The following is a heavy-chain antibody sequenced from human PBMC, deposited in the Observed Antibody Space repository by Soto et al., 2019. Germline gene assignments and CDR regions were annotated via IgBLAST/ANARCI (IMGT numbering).Heavy chain of an antibody. CDR2: MHHSGRT. Sequence: SETLSLTCTVSGAYMRNDYYYWSWVRQNPGKDLEWIGHMHHSGRTHYNPSLKSRVAISVDTSKNQFSLYLNSVTAADTAVYYCARWVEVSLDYFDSWGQGTPVNVSS. J-gene: IGHJ4*02. D-gene: IGHD2-15*01. V-gene: IGHV4-31*03. CDR3: ARWVEVSLDYFDS. CDR1: GAYMRNDYYY.